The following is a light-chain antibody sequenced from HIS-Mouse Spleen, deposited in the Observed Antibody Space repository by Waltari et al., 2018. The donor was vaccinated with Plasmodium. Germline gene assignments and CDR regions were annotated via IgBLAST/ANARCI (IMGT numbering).Light chain of an antibody. CDR3: SSYTSSSTLV. CDR1: SSDVGGYNY. Sequence: PGLSITISCTGTSSDVGGYNYVSWYQQHPGKAPKLMIYDVSNRPSGVSNRFSGSKSGNTASLTISGLQAEDEADYYCSSYTSSSTLVFGGGTKLTVL. J-gene: IGLJ2*01. CDR2: DVS. V-gene: IGLV2-14*03.